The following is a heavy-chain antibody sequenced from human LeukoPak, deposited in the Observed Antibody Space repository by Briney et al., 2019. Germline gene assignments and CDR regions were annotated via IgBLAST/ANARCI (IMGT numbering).Heavy chain of an antibody. CDR1: GFTFGDYA. CDR3: TSPSLWRRYFDWFYSDRGSDGNAFDT. V-gene: IGHV3-49*04. J-gene: IGHJ3*02. Sequence: GGSLRLSCTASGFTFGDYAMSWVRQAPGKGLEWVGFIRSKAYGGTTEYAASVKGRFTISRDDSKSIAYLQMNSLKTEDTAVYYCTSPSLWRRYFDWFYSDRGSDGNAFDTWGQGTMVTVSS. CDR2: IRSKAYGGTT. D-gene: IGHD3-9*01.